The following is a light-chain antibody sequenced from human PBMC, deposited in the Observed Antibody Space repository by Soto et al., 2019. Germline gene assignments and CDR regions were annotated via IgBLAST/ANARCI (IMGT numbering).Light chain of an antibody. V-gene: IGKV1-39*01. CDR2: AAS. CDR1: QTISSY. Sequence: DIQMTQSPSSLSASVGDRVTITCRASQTISSYLNWYQQKPGKAPKLLIYAASSLQSGVPSRFSGRGSGTAFTLTISKMQPEDCATNYCQLFFCISFGPGTNVDIK. J-gene: IGKJ3*01. CDR3: QLFFCIS.